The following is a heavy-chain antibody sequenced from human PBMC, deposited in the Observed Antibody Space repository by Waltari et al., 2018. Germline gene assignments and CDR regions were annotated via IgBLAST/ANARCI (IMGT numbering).Heavy chain of an antibody. V-gene: IGHV1-69*02. D-gene: IGHD7-27*01. J-gene: IGHJ4*02. CDR2: IIPILGIA. CDR1: GGTFSSYT. CDR3: ASDPGDLSY. Sequence: QVQLVQSGAEVKKPGSSVKVSCKASGGTFSSYTISWVRQAPGQGLEWRGRIIPILGIANYAQKFQGRVTITADKSTSTAYMELSSLRSEDTAVYYCASDPGDLSYWGQGTLVTVSS.